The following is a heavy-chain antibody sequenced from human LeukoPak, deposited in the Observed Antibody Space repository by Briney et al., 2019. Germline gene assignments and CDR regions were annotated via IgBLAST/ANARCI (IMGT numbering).Heavy chain of an antibody. D-gene: IGHD3-22*01. CDR3: AKDLSVYCDSRGFDP. J-gene: IGHJ5*02. Sequence: GGSLRLSCAASGFTFSTYGMHWVRQAPGKGLEGVAFVSCDGGKKHYADSVKGRFTISRDNSKNTLYVQMNSLRAEDTALYYCAKDLSVYCDSRGFDPWGQGTLVTVSS. V-gene: IGHV3-30*18. CDR1: GFTFSTYG. CDR2: VSCDGGKK.